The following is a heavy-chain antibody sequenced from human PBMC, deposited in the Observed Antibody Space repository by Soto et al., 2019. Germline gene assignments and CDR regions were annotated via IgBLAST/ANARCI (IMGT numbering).Heavy chain of an antibody. J-gene: IGHJ4*01. Sequence: PSETLSLTCTVSGCSISSYNYWDWFRQRPGKGLEWIGYIYFSGDAYYNPSLNSRVAISVDTSKNQFSLKLNSVTAADTAVYYCASGVIVPTTLVHWGQGALVTVS. V-gene: IGHV4-31*03. D-gene: IGHD5-12*01. CDR2: IYFSGDA. CDR1: GCSISSYNY. CDR3: ASGVIVPTTLVH.